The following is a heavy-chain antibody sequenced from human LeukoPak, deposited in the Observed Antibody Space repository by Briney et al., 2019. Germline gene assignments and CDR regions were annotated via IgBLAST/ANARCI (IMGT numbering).Heavy chain of an antibody. CDR3: ARAGSIAAHATFDY. Sequence: SETLSLTCTVSGGSISSSSYYWGWIRQPPGKGLEWIGSIYYSGSTYYNPSLKSRVTISVDTSKNQFSLKLSSVTAADTAVYYCARAGSIAAHATFDYWGQGTLVTVSS. CDR1: GGSISSSSYY. V-gene: IGHV4-39*07. CDR2: IYYSGST. D-gene: IGHD6-6*01. J-gene: IGHJ4*02.